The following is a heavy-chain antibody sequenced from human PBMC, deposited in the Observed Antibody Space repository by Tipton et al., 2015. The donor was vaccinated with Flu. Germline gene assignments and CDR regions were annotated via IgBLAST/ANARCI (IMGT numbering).Heavy chain of an antibody. CDR1: GGSFSGYY. CDR3: ARGRAQRWLQLRNIYYFDY. V-gene: IGHV4-34*01. Sequence: LRLSCAVYGGSFSGYYWSRIRQPPGKGLEWIGEINHSGSTNYNPSLKSRVTISVDTSKNQFSLKLSSVTAADTAVYYCARGRAQRWLQLRNIYYFDYWGQGTLVTVSS. CDR2: INHSGST. D-gene: IGHD5-24*01. J-gene: IGHJ4*02.